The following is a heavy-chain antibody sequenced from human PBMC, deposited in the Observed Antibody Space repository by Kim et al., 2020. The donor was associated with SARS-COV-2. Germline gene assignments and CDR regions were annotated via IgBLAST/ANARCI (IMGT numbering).Heavy chain of an antibody. Sequence: GGSLRLSCAVSGLTFSDHFMDWVRQAPGKGLEWVGRIRNKANRYTTEYAASVKGRFTISRDDSRNSLYLQMNSLKTEDTAVYYCAVTYYYDSGSYKGFAYWGQGALVTV. CDR2: IRNKANRYTT. V-gene: IGHV3-72*01. J-gene: IGHJ4*02. D-gene: IGHD3-10*01. CDR3: AVTYYYDSGSYKGFAY. CDR1: GLTFSDHF.